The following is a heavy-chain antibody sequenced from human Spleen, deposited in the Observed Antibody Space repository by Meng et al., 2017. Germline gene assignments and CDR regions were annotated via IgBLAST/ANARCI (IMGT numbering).Heavy chain of an antibody. Sequence: SVKVSCKASGGDFSRYVIGWVRQAPGQGLEWMGGINDVFGIRNYAQKFQGRVTITTDESTSTVYMELTRLTSEDTAVYYCARKAGNCISSSCYSLDYWGQGTLVTVSS. V-gene: IGHV1-69*05. D-gene: IGHD2-2*01. CDR2: INDVFGIR. CDR1: GGDFSRYV. CDR3: ARKAGNCISSSCYSLDY. J-gene: IGHJ4*02.